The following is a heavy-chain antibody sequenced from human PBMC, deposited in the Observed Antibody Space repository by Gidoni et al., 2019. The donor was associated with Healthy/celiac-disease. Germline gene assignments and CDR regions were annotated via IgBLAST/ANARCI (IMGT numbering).Heavy chain of an antibody. J-gene: IGHJ4*02. CDR1: GFTFSSDG. V-gene: IGHV3-30*03. CDR3: ARSADFDY. CDR2: ISYDGSNK. Sequence: QVQLVESGGGVVQPGRSMRLSCAASGFTFSSDGMHWVRQAPGKGLEWVSVISYDGSNKYYADSVKGRFTISRDNSKNTLYLQMNSLRAEDTAVYYCARSADFDYWGQGTLVTVSS.